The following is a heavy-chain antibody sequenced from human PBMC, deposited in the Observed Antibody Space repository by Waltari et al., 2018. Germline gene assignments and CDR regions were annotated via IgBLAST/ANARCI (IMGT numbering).Heavy chain of an antibody. D-gene: IGHD6-19*01. CDR3: TRGYSSDQYRAFDA. J-gene: IGHJ3*01. CDR2: INSDGSTT. CDR1: RFTFSSYW. Sequence: EVQLVESGGGLVQPGGSLRLSCAASRFTFSSYWMHWVRQAPGKGLLWVSRINSDGSTTSYADSVKGRFTISRDNAKNTLYLQMNSLRAEDTAMYYCTRGYSSDQYRAFDAWGQGTMVTVSS. V-gene: IGHV3-74*01.